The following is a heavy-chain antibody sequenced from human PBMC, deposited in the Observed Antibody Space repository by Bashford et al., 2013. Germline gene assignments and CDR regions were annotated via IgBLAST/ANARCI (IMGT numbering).Heavy chain of an antibody. V-gene: IGHV4-31*03. D-gene: IGHD3-3*01. CDR2: VYYSGTT. CDR3: ARNPATVFGVVLNYFDY. J-gene: IGHJ4*02. Sequence: SETLSLTCTVSGGSVNNGGFYWSWIRQRPGQGLEWIGYVYYSGTTDYNPSLKSRVSISVDRSKNQFSLNMNFVSAADTAVYYCARNPATVFGVVLNYFDYWGQGTLVTSPQ. CDR1: GGSVNNGGFY.